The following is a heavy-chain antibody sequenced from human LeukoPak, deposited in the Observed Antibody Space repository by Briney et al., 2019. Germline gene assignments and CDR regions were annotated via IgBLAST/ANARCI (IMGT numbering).Heavy chain of an antibody. Sequence: ASVKVSCKASGGTFSSYAISWVRQAPGQGLEWMGRIIPILGIANYAQKFQGRVTITADKSTSTAYMELSSLRSEDTAVYYCARDPDFWSGYSTDYYYYGMDVWGQGTTVTVPS. CDR2: IIPILGIA. D-gene: IGHD3-3*01. V-gene: IGHV1-69*04. CDR3: ARDPDFWSGYSTDYYYYGMDV. CDR1: GGTFSSYA. J-gene: IGHJ6*02.